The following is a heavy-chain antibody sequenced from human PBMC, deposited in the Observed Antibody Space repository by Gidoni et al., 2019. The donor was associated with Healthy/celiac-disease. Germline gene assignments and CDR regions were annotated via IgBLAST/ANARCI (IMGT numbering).Heavy chain of an antibody. J-gene: IGHJ1*01. D-gene: IGHD1-7*01. Sequence: QVQLVESGGGVVQPGRSLRLSCAASGFTFSSYAMHWVRQAPGKGLERVAVISYDGSNKYYADSVKGRFTISRDNSKNTLYLQMNSLRAEDTAVYYCARDSGITGTTVFQHWGQGTLVTVSS. CDR3: ARDSGITGTTVFQH. CDR2: ISYDGSNK. CDR1: GFTFSSYA. V-gene: IGHV3-30-3*01.